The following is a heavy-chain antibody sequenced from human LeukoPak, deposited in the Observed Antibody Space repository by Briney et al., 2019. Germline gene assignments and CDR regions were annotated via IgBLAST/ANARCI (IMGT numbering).Heavy chain of an antibody. CDR1: GFTFSSYG. CDR2: ISYDGSNK. J-gene: IGHJ5*02. CDR3: ARSGYYYDSSGSSS. Sequence: GGSLRLSCAASGFTFSSYGMHWVRQAPGKGLEWVAVISYDGSNKYYADSVKGRFTISRDNSKNTLYLQMNSLRAEDTAVYYCARSGYYYDSSGSSSWGQGTLVTVSS. V-gene: IGHV3-30*03. D-gene: IGHD3-22*01.